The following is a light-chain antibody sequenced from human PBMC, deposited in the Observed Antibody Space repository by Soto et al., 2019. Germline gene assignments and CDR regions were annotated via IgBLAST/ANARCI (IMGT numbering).Light chain of an antibody. CDR1: SRDVGAYTT. V-gene: IGLV2-14*01. Sequence: SALTQPDSVSGATGHTMCISSTGTSRDVGAYTTVSWEQQLPGEAHRLMIYEVTNRPSGVSNRFSGSKSANTACLTITGLQADDEEHYYCSSYTSGNRSDVYGTGTKATV. J-gene: IGLJ1*01. CDR2: EVT. CDR3: SSYTSGNRSDV.